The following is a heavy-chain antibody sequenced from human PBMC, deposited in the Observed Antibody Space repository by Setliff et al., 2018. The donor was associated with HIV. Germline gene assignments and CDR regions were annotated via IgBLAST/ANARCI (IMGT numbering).Heavy chain of an antibody. J-gene: IGHJ4*02. Sequence: GGSLRLSCAASGFTFSSYAMSWVRQAPGKGLEWVSAISGSGGSTYYADSVKGRFTISRDNSKNTLYLQMNSLSAEDTAVYYCANGPFQLSQLYYYDSRGYSDYWGQGTLVTV. CDR2: ISGSGGST. CDR3: ANGPFQLSQLYYYDSRGYSDY. V-gene: IGHV3-23*01. D-gene: IGHD3-22*01. CDR1: GFTFSSYA.